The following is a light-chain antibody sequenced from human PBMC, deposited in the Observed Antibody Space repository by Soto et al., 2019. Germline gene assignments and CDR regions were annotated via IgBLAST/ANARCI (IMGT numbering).Light chain of an antibody. CDR1: SSDVGGYNY. V-gene: IGLV2-14*01. CDR3: SSYSSTTIV. CDR2: EVR. J-gene: IGLJ1*01. Sequence: QSVLTQPASVSGSPGQSITISCTGTSSDVGGYNYVSWYQQHPGKAPKLIIYEVRNRPSGVSNRFSGSKSGNTASPTISGLQAEDEADYYCSSYSSTTIVFGTGTKVTVL.